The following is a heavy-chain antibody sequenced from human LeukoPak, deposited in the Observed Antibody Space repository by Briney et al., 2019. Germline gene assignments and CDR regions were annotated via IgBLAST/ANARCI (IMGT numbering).Heavy chain of an antibody. V-gene: IGHV3-49*03. J-gene: IGHJ3*02. Sequence: GGSLRLSCSGSGFTFGDYALSWFRQAPGKGLEWVSFIRGRACGWPTTGYAASVKGRFTISRDDYKSIAYLQMNSLKPEDTAVYYCTRCRCPSTYCYVGDFDIWGPATMVLVS. CDR3: TRCRCPSTYCYVGDFDI. D-gene: IGHD2-2*01. CDR1: GFTFGDYA. CDR2: IRGRACGWPTT.